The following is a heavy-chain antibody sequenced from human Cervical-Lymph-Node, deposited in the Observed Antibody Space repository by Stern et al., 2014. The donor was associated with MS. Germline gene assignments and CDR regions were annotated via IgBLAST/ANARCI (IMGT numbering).Heavy chain of an antibody. D-gene: IGHD2-2*01. V-gene: IGHV1-3*01. CDR2: INAGNGNT. Sequence: QVKLVQSGAEVKKPGASVKVSCKASGYTFTSSSMHLVRQAPGHRLEWMSWINAGNGNTKYSQKFQGRVTITRDTSASTAYMELSSLRSEDTAVYYCARDRPIGYESLDYWGQGTLVTVSS. CDR3: ARDRPIGYESLDY. J-gene: IGHJ4*02. CDR1: GYTFTSSS.